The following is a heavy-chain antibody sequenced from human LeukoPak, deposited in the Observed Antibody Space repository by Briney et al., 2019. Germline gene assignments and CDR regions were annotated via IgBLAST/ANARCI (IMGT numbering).Heavy chain of an antibody. J-gene: IGHJ6*03. CDR2: IYYSGST. Sequence: SETLSLTCTVSGGSISSSSYYWGWIRQPPGKGLEWIGSIYYSGSTYYNPSLKSRVTISVDTSKNQFSLKLSSVTAADTAVYYCALAASSTDYYYYMDVWGKGTTVTISS. V-gene: IGHV4-39*01. D-gene: IGHD6-25*01. CDR3: ALAASSTDYYYYMDV. CDR1: GGSISSSSYY.